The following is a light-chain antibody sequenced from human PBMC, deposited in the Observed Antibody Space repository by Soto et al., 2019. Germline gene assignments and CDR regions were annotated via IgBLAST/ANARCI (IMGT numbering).Light chain of an antibody. CDR2: AAS. V-gene: IGKV3-20*01. Sequence: EIVLTQSPGTLSLSPGERATLSCRASQSLTNNYLAWYQQKPGQAPRLLIYAASSRATGIPDRFSGSGSETDFTLTISRLEPEAFAVYYCQQYGSSLPVTFGGGTNVEIK. CDR3: QQYGSSLPVT. CDR1: QSLTNNY. J-gene: IGKJ4*01.